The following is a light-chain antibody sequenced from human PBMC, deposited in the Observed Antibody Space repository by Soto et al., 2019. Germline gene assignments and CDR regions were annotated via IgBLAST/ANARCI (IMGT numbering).Light chain of an antibody. CDR1: QDISND. Sequence: DIQLTQSPSSLSASVGDRVTITCQASQDISNDLNWYQQKPGKAPNLLIYDASNLETGVPSRFGGGGSGTFFSFTINSLQPEDIATYYCQKHDGVPLFGPGTKVEVK. CDR3: QKHDGVPL. CDR2: DAS. V-gene: IGKV1-33*01. J-gene: IGKJ3*01.